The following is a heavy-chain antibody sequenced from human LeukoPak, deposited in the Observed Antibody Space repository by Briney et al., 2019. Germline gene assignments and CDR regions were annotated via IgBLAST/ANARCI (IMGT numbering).Heavy chain of an antibody. J-gene: IGHJ6*02. CDR1: GYTFTSYG. V-gene: IGHV1-18*01. D-gene: IGHD3-3*01. Sequence: VSVKVSCKASGYTFTSYGISWVRQAPGQGLEWMGWISAYNGNTNYAQKLQGRVTMTTDTSTSTAYMELRSLRSDDTAVYYCARYRDPYDFWSGYYILGSYYYGMDVWGQGTTVTVSS. CDR3: ARYRDPYDFWSGYYILGSYYYGMDV. CDR2: ISAYNGNT.